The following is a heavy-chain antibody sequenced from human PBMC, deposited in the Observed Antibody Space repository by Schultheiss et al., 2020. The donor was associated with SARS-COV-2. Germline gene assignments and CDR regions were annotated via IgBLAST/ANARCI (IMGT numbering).Heavy chain of an antibody. CDR3: ARDGYSQYYFDY. D-gene: IGHD5-24*01. CDR2: ISGSGGST. J-gene: IGHJ4*02. V-gene: IGHV3-23*01. Sequence: GGSLRLSCAASGFTFSRFAMSWVRQGPGKGLEWVSAISGSGGSTYYSDSVKGRFTISRDNAKNSLYLQMNSLRAEDTAVYYCARDGYSQYYFDYWGQGTLVTVSS. CDR1: GFTFSRFA.